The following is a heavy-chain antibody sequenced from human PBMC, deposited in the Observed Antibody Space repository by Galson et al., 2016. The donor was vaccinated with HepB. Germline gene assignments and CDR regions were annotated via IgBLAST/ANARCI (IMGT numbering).Heavy chain of an antibody. CDR3: AKPETRPYDILTGYSHFDY. CDR1: GFTFSRSD. J-gene: IGHJ4*02. V-gene: IGHV3-30*18. Sequence: SLRLSCAASGFTFSRSDMYWVRQAPGKGLEWVAVTSYDGSNEYYADSAKGRFTISRDKSKNTLYLQMNSLRAEDTAVYYCAKPETRPYDILTGYSHFDYWGQGTLVTVSS. CDR2: TSYDGSNE. D-gene: IGHD3-9*01.